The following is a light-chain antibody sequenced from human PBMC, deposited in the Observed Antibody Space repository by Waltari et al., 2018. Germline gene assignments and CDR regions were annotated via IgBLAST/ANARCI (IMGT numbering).Light chain of an antibody. J-gene: IGLJ1*01. CDR3: SSYTNTNGPYV. CDR1: SSDVGGYNY. CDR2: EVS. V-gene: IGLV2-14*01. Sequence: QSALAQPASVSGSPGQSITIPCTGTSSDVGGYNYVTWYQQHPGKAPNLLIYEVSNRPSGVSDRFSGSKSGNTASLTISGLQVEDDCDYYCSSYTNTNGPYVFGSGTKVTV.